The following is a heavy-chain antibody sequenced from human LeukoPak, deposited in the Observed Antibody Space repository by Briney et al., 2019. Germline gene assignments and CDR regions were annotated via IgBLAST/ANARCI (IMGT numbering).Heavy chain of an antibody. CDR1: GYTFTGYY. V-gene: IGHV1-2*02. CDR3: ARERGSSSWYNYYYGMDV. D-gene: IGHD6-13*01. Sequence: ASVNVSCKASGYTFTGYYMHWVRQAPGQGREWMGWINPNSDGTNYAQKFQGRVTMPRDTAISTDYMELRRLRSDDTAVYYCARERGSSSWYNYYYGMDVWGQGTTVTVSS. CDR2: INPNSDGT. J-gene: IGHJ6*02.